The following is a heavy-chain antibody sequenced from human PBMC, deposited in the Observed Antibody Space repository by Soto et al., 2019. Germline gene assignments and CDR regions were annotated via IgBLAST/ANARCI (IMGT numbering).Heavy chain of an antibody. CDR1: GGTIRSPDW. CDR3: ARGRGRYSSGWSWFDP. CDR2: IFQSGST. D-gene: IGHD6-19*01. J-gene: IGHJ5*02. V-gene: IGHV4-4*02. Sequence: SETLSLTCGVSGGTIRSPDWWTWVRQPPGKGLEWIGEIFQSGSTNYTPSLESRVTISVDKSKNQFSLTLTSVTAADTAVYFCARGRGRYSSGWSWFDPWGQGVLVTVSS.